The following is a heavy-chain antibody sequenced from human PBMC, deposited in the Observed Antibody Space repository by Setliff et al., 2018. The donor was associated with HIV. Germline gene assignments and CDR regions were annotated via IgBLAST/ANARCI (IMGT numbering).Heavy chain of an antibody. CDR3: ARQYNRQYGMDV. D-gene: IGHD1-20*01. Sequence: SETLSLTCAVSGYSISSGYYWGWIRQPPGKGLEWIGSIYHSGSTYYNPSLKSRVTISVDTSKNQISLKLSSVTAADTAVYYCARQYNRQYGMDVWGQGTTVTVSS. V-gene: IGHV4-38-2*01. CDR1: GYSISSGYY. CDR2: IYHSGST. J-gene: IGHJ6*02.